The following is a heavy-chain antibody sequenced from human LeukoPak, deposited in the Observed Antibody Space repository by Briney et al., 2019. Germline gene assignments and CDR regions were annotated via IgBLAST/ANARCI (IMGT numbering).Heavy chain of an antibody. V-gene: IGHV3-7*01. J-gene: IGHJ4*02. CDR1: GFTFSGFW. Sequence: GSLRLSCAVSGFTFSGFWMSWVRQAPGKGLEWVANIKEDGSEKYYVDSVKGRFTISRDNAKNSLYLQMNSLRVEDTTVYYCAREGSYDGSTMWYFDYWGQGTLVTVSS. CDR2: IKEDGSEK. D-gene: IGHD3-22*01. CDR3: AREGSYDGSTMWYFDY.